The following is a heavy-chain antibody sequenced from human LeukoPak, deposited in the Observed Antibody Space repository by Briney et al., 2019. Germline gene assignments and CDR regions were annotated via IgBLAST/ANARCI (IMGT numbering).Heavy chain of an antibody. V-gene: IGHV3-23*01. J-gene: IGHJ3*02. CDR1: GFTFSSYA. CDR3: AKDPVNWGQDSGAFDI. D-gene: IGHD3-16*01. Sequence: GRSLRLSCAASGFTFSSYAMSWVRQAPGKGLEWVSTISGRSGSTDYTDSVKGRFTISRDNSKNTLYLQMNSLRAEDTAVYYCAKDPVNWGQDSGAFDIWGQGTMVTVSS. CDR2: ISGRSGST.